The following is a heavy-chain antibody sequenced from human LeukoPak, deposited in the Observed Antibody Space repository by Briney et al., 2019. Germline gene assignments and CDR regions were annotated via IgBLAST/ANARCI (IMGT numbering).Heavy chain of an antibody. CDR3: TTGPASITMIVVVSRLV. D-gene: IGHD3-22*01. CDR2: IKSKTDGGTT. J-gene: IGHJ6*02. V-gene: IGHV3-15*01. CDR1: GFTFINAW. Sequence: GGCLRLSCSASGFTFINAWMSWVRQAPGKGLEWVGRIKSKTDGGTTDYAAPVKGRFTISRDDSKNTLYLQMNSLKTEDTAVYYCTTGPASITMIVVVSRLVWGQGTTVTVSS.